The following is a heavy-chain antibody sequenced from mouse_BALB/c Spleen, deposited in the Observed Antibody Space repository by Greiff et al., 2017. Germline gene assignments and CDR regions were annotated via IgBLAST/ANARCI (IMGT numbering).Heavy chain of an antibody. D-gene: IGHD3-1*01. CDR1: GFNIKDTY. J-gene: IGHJ4*01. V-gene: IGHV14-3*02. CDR2: IDPANGNT. CDR3: ARIARVYAMDY. Sequence: EVQLHQSGAELVKPGASVKLSCTASGFNIKDTYMHWVKQRPEQGLEWIGRIDPANGNTKYDPKFQGKATITADTSSNTAYLQLSSLTSEDTAVYYCARIARVYAMDYWGQGTSVTVSS.